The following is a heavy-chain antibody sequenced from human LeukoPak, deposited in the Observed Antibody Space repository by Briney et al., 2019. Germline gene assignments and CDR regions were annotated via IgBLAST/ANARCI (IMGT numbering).Heavy chain of an antibody. CDR3: AHGTVYQLDY. CDR1: GFTFSTYG. Sequence: GGSLRLSCAASGFTFSTYGMSWVRQAPGKGLEWVAFIRYDGSNKYYADSVKGRFTISRDNSKNTLYLQMNSLRAEDTAVYYCAHGTVYQLDYWGQGTLVTVSS. CDR2: IRYDGSNK. D-gene: IGHD2-2*01. J-gene: IGHJ4*02. V-gene: IGHV3-30*02.